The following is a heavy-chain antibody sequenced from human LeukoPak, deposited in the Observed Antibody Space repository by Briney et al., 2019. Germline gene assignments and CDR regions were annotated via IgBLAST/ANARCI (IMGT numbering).Heavy chain of an antibody. CDR3: ARGTYYYDSSGYYYKVLFDY. D-gene: IGHD3-22*01. V-gene: IGHV1-18*01. J-gene: IGHJ4*02. CDR1: GYTFTSYG. CDR2: ISAYNGNT. Sequence: ASVKVSCKASGYTFTSYGISWVRQAPGQGLEWMGWISAYNGNTNYAQKLQGRVTMTTDTSTSTAYMELRSLRSDDTAVYYCARGTYYYDSSGYYYKVLFDYWGQGTPVTVSS.